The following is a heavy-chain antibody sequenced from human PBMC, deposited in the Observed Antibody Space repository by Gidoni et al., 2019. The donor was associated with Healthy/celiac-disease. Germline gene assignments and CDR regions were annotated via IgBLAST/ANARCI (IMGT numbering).Heavy chain of an antibody. J-gene: IGHJ4*02. CDR2: INSDGSST. Sequence: EVQLVESGGCLVQPGGSLRLSCAASGFSFSSYWMHWVRQAPGKGLVWVSRINSDGSSTSYADSVKGRFTISRDNAKNTLYLQMNSLRAEDTAVYYCARAAPYCSSTSCLNYYFDYWGQGTLVTVSS. D-gene: IGHD2-2*01. CDR3: ARAAPYCSSTSCLNYYFDY. V-gene: IGHV3-74*01. CDR1: GFSFSSYW.